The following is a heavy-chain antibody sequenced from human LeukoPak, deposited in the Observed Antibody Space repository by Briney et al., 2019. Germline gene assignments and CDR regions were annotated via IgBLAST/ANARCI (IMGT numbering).Heavy chain of an antibody. CDR2: IRSKAYGGTT. V-gene: IGHV3-49*03. D-gene: IGHD6-19*01. CDR3: AKLPVAGLYFDY. CDR1: GFTFGDYA. J-gene: IGHJ4*02. Sequence: GGSLRLSCTASGFTFGDYAMSWFRQAPGKGLEWVGFIRSKAYGGTTEYAASVKGRFTISRDDSKSIAYLQMNSLKTEDTAVYYCAKLPVAGLYFDYWGQGTLVTVSS.